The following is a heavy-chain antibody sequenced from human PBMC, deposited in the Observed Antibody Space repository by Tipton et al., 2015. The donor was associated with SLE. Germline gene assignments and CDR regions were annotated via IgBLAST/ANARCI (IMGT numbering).Heavy chain of an antibody. J-gene: IGHJ6*02. CDR2: INHSGST. CDR1: GGSFSGYY. CDR3: ARGRPSITIFGPGRYYGMDV. V-gene: IGHV4-34*01. Sequence: GLVKPSETLSLTCAVYGGSFSGYYWSWIRQPPGKGLEWIGEINHSGSTNYNPSLKSRVTISVDTSKNQFSLKLSSVTAADTAVYYCARGRPSITIFGPGRYYGMDVWGQGTTVTVSS. D-gene: IGHD3-3*01.